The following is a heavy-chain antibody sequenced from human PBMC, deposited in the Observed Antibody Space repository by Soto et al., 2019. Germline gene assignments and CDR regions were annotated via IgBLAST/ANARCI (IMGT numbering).Heavy chain of an antibody. CDR1: GFTFSNAW. Sequence: PGGSLRLSCAASGFTFSNAWMSWVRQAPGKGLEWVGRIKSKTDGGTTDYAAPVKGRFTISRDDSKNTLYLQMNSLKTEDTAVYYCTSPHPYYGDYRAIDYWGQGTLVTVSS. CDR3: TSPHPYYGDYRAIDY. CDR2: IKSKTDGGTT. V-gene: IGHV3-15*01. J-gene: IGHJ4*02. D-gene: IGHD4-17*01.